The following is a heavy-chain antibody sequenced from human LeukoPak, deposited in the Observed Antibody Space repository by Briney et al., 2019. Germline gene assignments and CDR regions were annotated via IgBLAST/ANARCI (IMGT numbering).Heavy chain of an antibody. CDR3: TTLGGDNWFDWYFDL. Sequence: NPGGSLRLSCAASGLGFDNAWMSWVRQVPGKGLEWVGRIRGKIDGGTADYAAPVKGRFTISRDDSENTLYLHLTSLQIEDAAVYYCTTLGGDNWFDWYFDLWGRGTLVTVHS. CDR2: IRGKIDGGTA. V-gene: IGHV3-15*01. J-gene: IGHJ2*01. CDR1: GLGFDNAW. D-gene: IGHD1-1*01.